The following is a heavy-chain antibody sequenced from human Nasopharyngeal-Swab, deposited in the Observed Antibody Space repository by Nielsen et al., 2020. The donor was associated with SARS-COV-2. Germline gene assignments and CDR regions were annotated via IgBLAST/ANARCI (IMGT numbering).Heavy chain of an antibody. V-gene: IGHV4-34*01. CDR2: VSQGGGT. Sequence: PGKGLEWIGEVSQGGGTNYNPSLKNRVTISDATSKNQFSLKLSSVTAAETAVYYCARGGAGVVPSPVLGLGPYYSYYYMDVWGKGTTVTVSS. CDR3: ARGGAGVVPSPVLGLGPYYSYYYMDV. J-gene: IGHJ6*03. D-gene: IGHD2-2*01.